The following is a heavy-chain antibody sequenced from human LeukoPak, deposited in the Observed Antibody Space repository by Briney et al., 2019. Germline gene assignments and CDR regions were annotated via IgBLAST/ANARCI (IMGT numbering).Heavy chain of an antibody. V-gene: IGHV3-23*01. CDR2: ISGGGDTT. CDR1: GFIFSSYA. CDR3: AKELSSGSLPYFDY. J-gene: IGHJ4*02. D-gene: IGHD6-19*01. Sequence: GGSLRLSCAASGFIFSSYAMSWVRQAPGKGLEWVSVISGGGDTTYYADSVKGRFTISRDNAKNTLFLQMNSLRAEDTAVYYCAKELSSGSLPYFDYWGQGTLVTVSS.